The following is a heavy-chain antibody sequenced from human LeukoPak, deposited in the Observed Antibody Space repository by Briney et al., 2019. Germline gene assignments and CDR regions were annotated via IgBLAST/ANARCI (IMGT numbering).Heavy chain of an antibody. V-gene: IGHV3-21*01. J-gene: IGHJ4*02. CDR3: ARGGITTVTHHHDY. CDR1: GFTFSSYS. Sequence: GGSLRLPCAASGFTFSSYSMNWVRQAPGKGLEWVSSISSSSYIYYADSVKGRFTISRDNAKNSLYLQMNSLRAEDTAVYYCARGGITTVTHHHDYWGQGTLVTVSS. D-gene: IGHD4-17*01. CDR2: ISSSSYI.